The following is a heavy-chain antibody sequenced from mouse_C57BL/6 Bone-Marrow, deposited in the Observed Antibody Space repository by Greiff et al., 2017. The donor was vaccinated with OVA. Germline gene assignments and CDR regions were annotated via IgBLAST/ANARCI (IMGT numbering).Heavy chain of an antibody. Sequence: VKLVESGPGLVAPSQSLSITCTVSGFSLTSYGVHWVRQPPGKGLEWLVVIWSDGSTTSNSALKSRLSISKDNSKSQVFLKMNSLQTDDTAMYYCARHYYGSSYGYFDVWGTGTTVTVSS. J-gene: IGHJ1*03. CDR2: IWSDGST. V-gene: IGHV2-6-1*01. CDR3: ARHYYGSSYGYFDV. CDR1: GFSLTSYG. D-gene: IGHD1-1*01.